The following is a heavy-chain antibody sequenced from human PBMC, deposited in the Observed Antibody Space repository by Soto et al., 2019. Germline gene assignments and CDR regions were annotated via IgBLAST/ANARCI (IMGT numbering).Heavy chain of an antibody. D-gene: IGHD6-6*01. CDR3: ARGSSSYYDYGMDV. Sequence: SETLSLTCTVSGGSVSSGNYYWSWIRQPPGKGLEWIGYLYDSGSTDYNPSLKSRVTISVDTSKNQFSLKLSSVTAADTAVYFCARGSSSYYDYGMDVWGQGTTVTVSS. J-gene: IGHJ6*02. CDR2: LYDSGST. CDR1: GGSVSSGNYY. V-gene: IGHV4-61*01.